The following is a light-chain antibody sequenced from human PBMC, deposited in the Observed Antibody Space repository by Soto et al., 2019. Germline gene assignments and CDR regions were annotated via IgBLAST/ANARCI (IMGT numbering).Light chain of an antibody. CDR3: QLYYNSPWT. V-gene: IGKV4-1*01. CDR2: WAS. J-gene: IGKJ1*01. CDR1: QSVLYSSNNKNY. Sequence: DIVMTQSPDSLAVSLGERATINCKSSQSVLYSSNNKNYLAWYQQKPGQSPKLLIYWASTRESGVPDRFSGSGSGTDFTLTISSLQAEDVAVYYCQLYYNSPWTFGQGTKVEIK.